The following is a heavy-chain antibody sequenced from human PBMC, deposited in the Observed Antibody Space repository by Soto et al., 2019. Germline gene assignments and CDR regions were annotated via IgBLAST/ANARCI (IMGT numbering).Heavy chain of an antibody. CDR1: GFTFSSYW. V-gene: IGHV3-74*01. J-gene: IGHJ4*02. CDR3: ARVGLVADLWSGTIGGFDY. CDR2: INSDGSST. D-gene: IGHD3-3*01. Sequence: EVQLVESGGGLVQPGGSLRLSCAASGFTFSSYWMHWVRQAPGKGLVWVSRINSDGSSTSYADSVKGRFTISRDNAKNTLYLQMNSLRAEDTAVYYCARVGLVADLWSGTIGGFDYWGQGNLVTVSS.